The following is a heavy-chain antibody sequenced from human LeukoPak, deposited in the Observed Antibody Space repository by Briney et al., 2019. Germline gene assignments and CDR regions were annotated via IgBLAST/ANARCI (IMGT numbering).Heavy chain of an antibody. Sequence: GESLKISCKGSGYRFSSHWIGWVRQMPGKGLEWMGIIYPGDSDTRYSPSFQGQVTISADKSISTAYLQWSSLKASDTAMYYCASSSGRPPYYFDYWGQGTLVTVSS. CDR1: GYRFSSHW. D-gene: IGHD6-19*01. CDR2: IYPGDSDT. V-gene: IGHV5-51*01. CDR3: ASSSGRPPYYFDY. J-gene: IGHJ4*02.